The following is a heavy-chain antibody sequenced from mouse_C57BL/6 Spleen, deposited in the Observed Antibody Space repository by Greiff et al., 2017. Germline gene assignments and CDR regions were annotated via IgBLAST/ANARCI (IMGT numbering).Heavy chain of an antibody. CDR1: GYTFTDYE. Sequence: QVQLQQSGAELVRPGASVTLSRKASGYTFTDYEMHWVKQTPVHGLEWIGAIDPETGGTAYNQKFKGKAILTADKSSSTAYMELRSLTSEDSAVYYCTYYYGSSWGFDYWGQGTTLTVSS. CDR2: IDPETGGT. V-gene: IGHV1-15*01. CDR3: TYYYGSSWGFDY. J-gene: IGHJ2*01. D-gene: IGHD1-1*01.